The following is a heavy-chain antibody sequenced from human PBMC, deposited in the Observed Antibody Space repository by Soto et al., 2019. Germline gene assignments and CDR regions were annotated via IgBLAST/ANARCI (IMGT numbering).Heavy chain of an antibody. CDR2: IKPDNGDT. D-gene: IGHD5-12*01. CDR3: ATSYDSGFDP. Sequence: QLQLVQSGAEVERPGASVRVSCKAYGYPFSKYGISWIRQATGQGLEWMGWIKPDNGDTNYAQKFRGRVTMTTDTSSNTAYMELRSPRSDDTAVYYCATSYDSGFDPWGQGTLVSVSS. J-gene: IGHJ5*02. CDR1: GYPFSKYG. V-gene: IGHV1-18*04.